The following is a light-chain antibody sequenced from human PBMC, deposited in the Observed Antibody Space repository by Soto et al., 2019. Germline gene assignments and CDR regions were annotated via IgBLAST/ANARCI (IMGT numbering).Light chain of an antibody. J-gene: IGLJ3*02. V-gene: IGLV2-14*01. Sequence: QSALTQPASVSGSPGQSITISCTGTSSDLGGYNYVSWYQQHPGKAPKLMIYEVSNRPSGVSNRFSASKSGNTASLTIYGLHAQYEADYYCSSYTSSSTRVFGGGTKLTVL. CDR2: EVS. CDR1: SSDLGGYNY. CDR3: SSYTSSSTRV.